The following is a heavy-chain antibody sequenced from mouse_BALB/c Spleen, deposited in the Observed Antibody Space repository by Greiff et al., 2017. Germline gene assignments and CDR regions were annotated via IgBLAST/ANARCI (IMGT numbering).Heavy chain of an antibody. D-gene: IGHD2-1*01. V-gene: IGHV6-6*02. CDR1: GFTFSNYW. J-gene: IGHJ1*01. CDR2: IRLKSNNYAT. CDR3: SRRGNYFNWYFDV. Sequence: EVQVVESGGGLVQPGGSMKLSCVASGFTFSNYWMNWVRQSPEKGLEWVAEIRLKSNNYATHYAESVKGRFTISRDDYKSSVYLQMNNLRAEDTGIYYCSRRGNYFNWYFDVWGAGTTVTVSS.